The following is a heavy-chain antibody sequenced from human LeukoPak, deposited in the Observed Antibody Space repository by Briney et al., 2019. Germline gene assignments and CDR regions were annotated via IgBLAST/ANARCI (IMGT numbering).Heavy chain of an antibody. CDR1: GGSISSYY. CDR2: IYYSGST. J-gene: IGHJ4*02. CDR3: ARGDFWSGYDY. V-gene: IGHV4-59*01. Sequence: ETLSLTCTVSGGSISSYYWSWIWQPPGKGLEWIGYIYYSGSTNYNPSLKSRVTISVDTSKNQFSLKLSSVTAADTAVYYCARGDFWSGYDYWGQGTLVTVSS. D-gene: IGHD3-3*01.